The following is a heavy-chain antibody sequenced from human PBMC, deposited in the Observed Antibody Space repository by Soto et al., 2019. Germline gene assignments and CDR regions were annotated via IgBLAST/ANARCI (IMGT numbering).Heavy chain of an antibody. Sequence: VMIVQSGTEVKKPGASVMVSCEASEFSLSAYSVHWVRQAPGQRLEWMGSIIGDTGRAKYSDHRRGRVTLTRDKTANTAYLDVRSLTPEDTAVYYCARGAGTRNDFHYGVDVWGLGTTVIVSS. CDR1: EFSLSAYS. CDR2: IIGDTGRA. CDR3: ARGAGTRNDFHYGVDV. D-gene: IGHD1-1*01. J-gene: IGHJ6*02. V-gene: IGHV1-3*01.